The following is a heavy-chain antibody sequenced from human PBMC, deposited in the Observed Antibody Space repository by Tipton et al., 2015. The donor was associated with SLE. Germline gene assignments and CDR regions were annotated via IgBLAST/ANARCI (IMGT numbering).Heavy chain of an antibody. J-gene: IGHJ4*02. D-gene: IGHD7-27*01. V-gene: IGHV4-39*07. CDR1: GGSLSTNYF. Sequence: TLSLTCGISGGSLSTNYFWDWIRQPPGKGLMLIGSISYSGATSYNPSLKSRVTISVDTSKNQFSLSLISVTAADTAVYYCARLTPWGYDYWGPGMLVTVSS. CDR2: ISYSGAT. CDR3: ARLTPWGYDY.